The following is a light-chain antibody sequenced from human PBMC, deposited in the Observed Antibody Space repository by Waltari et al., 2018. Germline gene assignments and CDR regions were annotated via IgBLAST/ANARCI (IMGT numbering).Light chain of an antibody. J-gene: IGKJ4*01. CDR2: KAS. Sequence: DIQMPQSPSTLSASVGDRVTITCRASQSISNWLAWYPQKPGKAPKLLIYKASTLESGVPTRFSGSGSGTEFTLTISSLQPDDFATYYCQQYNSYSLLTFGGGTKVEIK. V-gene: IGKV1-5*03. CDR3: QQYNSYSLLT. CDR1: QSISNW.